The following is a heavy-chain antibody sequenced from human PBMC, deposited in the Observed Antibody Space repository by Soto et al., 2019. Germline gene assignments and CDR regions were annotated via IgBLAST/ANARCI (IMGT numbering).Heavy chain of an antibody. CDR2: IYYSGST. Sequence: SETLSLTCTVSGGSISSSSYYWGWIRQPPGKGLEWIGSIYYSGSTYYNPSLKSRVTISVDTSKNQFSLKLSSVTAADTAVYYCARPEVYYDILTGDNWGQGTLVTVSS. CDR3: ARPEVYYDILTGDN. V-gene: IGHV4-39*01. J-gene: IGHJ4*02. D-gene: IGHD3-9*01. CDR1: GGSISSSSYY.